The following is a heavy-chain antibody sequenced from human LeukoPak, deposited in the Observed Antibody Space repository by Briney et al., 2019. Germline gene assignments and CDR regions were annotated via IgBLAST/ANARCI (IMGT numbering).Heavy chain of an antibody. CDR3: ARRIQLWDYYYGMDV. Sequence: ASVKVSCKASGYTFISYAMHWVRQAPGQGLEWMGWISAYNGNTNYAQKLQGRVTMTTDTSTSTAYMELRSLRSDDTAVYYCARRIQLWDYYYGMDVWGQGTTVTVSS. D-gene: IGHD5-18*01. J-gene: IGHJ6*02. CDR1: GYTFISYA. CDR2: ISAYNGNT. V-gene: IGHV1-18*01.